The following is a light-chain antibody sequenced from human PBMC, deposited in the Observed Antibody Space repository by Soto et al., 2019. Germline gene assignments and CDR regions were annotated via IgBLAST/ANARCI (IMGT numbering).Light chain of an antibody. J-gene: IGKJ1*01. CDR1: QTIIRY. CDR3: QQTYSTPWT. Sequence: DIQMTQSPSSLSASVGDRVSITCRASQTIIRYLSWYQQKPGKAPKLLISAASSLQSGVSSRFNGSRSGTDFTLTISSLQSDDFATYYCQQTYSTPWTFGLGTKVE. CDR2: AAS. V-gene: IGKV1-39*01.